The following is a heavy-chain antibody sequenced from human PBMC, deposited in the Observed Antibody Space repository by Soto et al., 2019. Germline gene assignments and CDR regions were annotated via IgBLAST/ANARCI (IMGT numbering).Heavy chain of an antibody. CDR2: IYYSGST. D-gene: IGHD4-17*01. CDR3: ARSAHGDYYFDY. V-gene: IGHV4-31*03. J-gene: IGHJ4*02. CDR1: GGSISSGGYY. Sequence: QVQLQESGPGLVKPSQTLSLTCTVSGGSISSGGYYWSWIRQHPGKGLEWIGYIYYSGSTNYNPSLKSRVTISVDTYKNQCSLKLNSVTSADTAVYYCARSAHGDYYFDYWGQGTLVTVSS.